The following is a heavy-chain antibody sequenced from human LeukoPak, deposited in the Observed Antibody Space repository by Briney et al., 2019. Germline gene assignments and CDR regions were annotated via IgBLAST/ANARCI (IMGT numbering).Heavy chain of an antibody. D-gene: IGHD2-2*01. CDR2: ISGSGGST. V-gene: IGHV3-23*01. CDR1: GFTFSSYA. J-gene: IGHJ5*02. Sequence: PGGSLRLSCAASGFTFSSYAMSWVRQAPGKGLEWVSAISGSGGSTYYADSVKGRFTISRDNSKNTLYLQMNSLRAEDTAVYYCAKDLIGWAKYQLPSRNNWFDPWGQGTLVTVSS. CDR3: AKDLIGWAKYQLPSRNNWFDP.